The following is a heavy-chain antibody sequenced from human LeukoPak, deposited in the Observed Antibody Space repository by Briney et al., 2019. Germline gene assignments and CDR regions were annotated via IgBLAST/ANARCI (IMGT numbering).Heavy chain of an antibody. CDR1: GFTFSRYS. CDR3: ARDPSYRGADAFDI. V-gene: IGHV3-21*01. J-gene: IGHJ3*02. D-gene: IGHD3-16*02. Sequence: GGSLRLSCAASGFTFSRYSMNWVRQAPGKGLEWVSYITSSRTYIYYADSVKGRFTISRDNAKKSLYLQMNSLRAEDTAVYYCARDPSYRGADAFDIWGQGTMVTVSS. CDR2: ITSSRTYI.